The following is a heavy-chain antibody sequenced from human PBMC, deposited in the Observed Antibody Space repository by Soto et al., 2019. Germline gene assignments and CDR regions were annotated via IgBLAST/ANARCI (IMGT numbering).Heavy chain of an antibody. J-gene: IGHJ4*01. CDR2: IKNKNDGGTI. CDR3: TGLWFGEIYNY. D-gene: IGHD3-10*01. Sequence: EVELVESGGGLVKPGGSLTLSCAASGFSFKNAWMNWVRQAPGKGLEWVGRIKNKNDGGTIDYAAFVKGRFTISRDASENTLYLHMNYLKTEDSAVYFCTGLWFGEIYNYWGQGSLVTVSS. CDR1: GFSFKNAW. V-gene: IGHV3-15*07.